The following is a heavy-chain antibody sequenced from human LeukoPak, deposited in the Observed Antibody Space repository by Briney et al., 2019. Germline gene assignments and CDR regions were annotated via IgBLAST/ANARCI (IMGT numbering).Heavy chain of an antibody. D-gene: IGHD4-23*01. CDR2: IKSKTDGGTT. J-gene: IGHJ4*02. CDR3: ARGGYTVVTPIDY. CDR1: GFTFSNAW. V-gene: IGHV3-15*01. Sequence: GGSLRLSCAASGFTFSNAWMSWVRQAPGKGLEWVGRIKSKTDGGTTDYAAPVKGRFTISRDNSKNTLYLQMGSLRAEDMAVYYCARGGYTVVTPIDYWGQGTLVTVSS.